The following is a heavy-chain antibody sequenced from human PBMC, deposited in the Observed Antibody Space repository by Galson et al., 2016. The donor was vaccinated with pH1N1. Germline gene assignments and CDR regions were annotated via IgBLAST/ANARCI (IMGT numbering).Heavy chain of an antibody. CDR1: GFTFRTYA. J-gene: IGHJ4*02. Sequence: SLRLSCATSGFTFRTYAMHWVRQAPGKGLEYVSGISNSGDSTYYANSVKGRFTISRDNSKNTLYLQMGSLRPEDMAVYYCTREDYYHSSGLGYWGQGTLVTVSS. D-gene: IGHD3-22*01. CDR2: ISNSGDST. V-gene: IGHV3-64*01. CDR3: TREDYYHSSGLGY.